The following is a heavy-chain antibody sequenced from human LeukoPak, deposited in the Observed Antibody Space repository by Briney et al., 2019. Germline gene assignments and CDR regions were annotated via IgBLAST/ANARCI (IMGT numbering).Heavy chain of an antibody. CDR1: GGSFSGYY. CDR2: INHSGST. CDR3: ARAFRGFDP. J-gene: IGHJ5*02. V-gene: IGHV4-34*01. Sequence: PETLSLTCAVYGGSFSGYYWSWIRQPPGKGLEWIGEINHSGSTNYNPSLKSRVTISVDTSKNQFSLKLSSVTAADTAVYYCARAFRGFDPWGKGTLVTVSS.